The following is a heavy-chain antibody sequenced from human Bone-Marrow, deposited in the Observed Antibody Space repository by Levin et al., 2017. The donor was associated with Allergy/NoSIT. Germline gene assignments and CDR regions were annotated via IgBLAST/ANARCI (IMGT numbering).Heavy chain of an antibody. CDR1: GFTFSSYW. CDR3: ARDEKEVVAATPNY. D-gene: IGHD2-15*01. J-gene: IGHJ4*02. V-gene: IGHV3-7*03. CDR2: IKQDGSEK. Sequence: PGGSLRLSCAASGFTFSSYWMSWVRQAPGKGLEWVANIKQDGSEKYYVDSVKGRFTISRDNAKNSLYLQMNSLRAEDTAVYYCARDEKEVVAATPNYWGQGTLVTVSS.